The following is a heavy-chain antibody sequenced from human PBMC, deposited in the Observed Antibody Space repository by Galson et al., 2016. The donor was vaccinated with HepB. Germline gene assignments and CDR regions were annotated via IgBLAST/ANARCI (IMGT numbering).Heavy chain of an antibody. V-gene: IGHV3-21*05. J-gene: IGHJ6*02. CDR1: GFPFSDYN. CDR2: ISSLSSYI. CDR3: VRGNRIYYYYGMDV. Sequence: LRLSCAASGFPFSDYNMNWVRQAPGKGLEWVSYISSLSSYIYYADSVKGRFTLSRDNAQNSLYLQMNSLTAEDTAVYYCVRGNRIYYYYGMDVWGQGTTVTVSS. D-gene: IGHD2-15*01.